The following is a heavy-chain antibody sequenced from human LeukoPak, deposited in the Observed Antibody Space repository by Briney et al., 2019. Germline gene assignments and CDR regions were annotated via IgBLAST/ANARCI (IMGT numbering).Heavy chain of an antibody. CDR1: GFTFSGYW. D-gene: IGHD4-17*01. Sequence: GGSLRPSCAASGFTFSGYWMSWVRQGPGKGLEWVANMKQDGSEKYYVDSVKGRFTISRDNAKNSLYLQMNSLRADDTAVYYCAREGDYGDYEDYWGQGTLVTVSS. V-gene: IGHV3-7*05. CDR3: AREGDYGDYEDY. J-gene: IGHJ4*02. CDR2: MKQDGSEK.